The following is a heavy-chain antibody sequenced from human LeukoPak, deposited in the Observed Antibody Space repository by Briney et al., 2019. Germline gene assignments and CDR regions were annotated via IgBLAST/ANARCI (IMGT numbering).Heavy chain of an antibody. CDR3: AKRGKDSPGYYNYFDS. V-gene: IGHV3-30*02. CDR1: GFTFSTYG. Sequence: GGSLRLSCATSGFTFSTYGMHWVRQAPGKGLEWVAFIGYDGSEIHYADSVKGRFTISRDNSKKTVHLQMGGLRGEDTAVYYCAKRGKDSPGYYNYFDSWGQGTLVTVSS. J-gene: IGHJ4*02. CDR2: IGYDGSEI. D-gene: IGHD3-22*01.